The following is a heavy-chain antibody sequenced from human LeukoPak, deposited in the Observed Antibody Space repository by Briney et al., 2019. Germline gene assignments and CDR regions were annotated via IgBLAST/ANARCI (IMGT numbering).Heavy chain of an antibody. V-gene: IGHV3-15*01. CDR2: IKSKAGGGTI. D-gene: IGHD3-10*01. Sequence: GGSLRLSCAASGFTFSSYEMNWVRQAPGKGLEWVGLIKSKAGGGTINYAAPVKGRFTISRDDSKNTLYLQMNSLKTEDTAVYYCTTDLPSLGAGEFDYWGQGTLVTVSS. J-gene: IGHJ4*02. CDR3: TTDLPSLGAGEFDY. CDR1: GFTFSSYE.